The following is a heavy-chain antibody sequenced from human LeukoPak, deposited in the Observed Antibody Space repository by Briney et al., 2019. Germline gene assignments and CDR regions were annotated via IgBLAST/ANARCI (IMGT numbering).Heavy chain of an antibody. Sequence: VASVKVSCKASGYTFTGYYMHWVRQAPGQGLEWMGWINPNSGGTNYAQKFQGRVTMTRDTSISTAYMELSRLRSDDTAVYYCARGPLSIFGVLDAFDIWGQGTLVTVSS. CDR2: INPNSGGT. J-gene: IGHJ3*02. V-gene: IGHV1-2*02. CDR3: ARGPLSIFGVLDAFDI. D-gene: IGHD3-3*01. CDR1: GYTFTGYY.